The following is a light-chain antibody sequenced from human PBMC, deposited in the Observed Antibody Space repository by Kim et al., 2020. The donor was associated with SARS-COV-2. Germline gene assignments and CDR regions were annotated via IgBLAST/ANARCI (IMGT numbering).Light chain of an antibody. CDR1: QSIRSW. CDR3: QQYNSDLGS. Sequence: DIQMTQSPSTLSASIGDRVTITCRASQSIRSWLAWYQQKPGKAPKLLIYKASNLQSGVPSRFGGSGSGTEFTLTISSLQPDDSATYYCQQYNSDLGSFGQGTKVDIK. V-gene: IGKV1-5*03. J-gene: IGKJ1*01. CDR2: KAS.